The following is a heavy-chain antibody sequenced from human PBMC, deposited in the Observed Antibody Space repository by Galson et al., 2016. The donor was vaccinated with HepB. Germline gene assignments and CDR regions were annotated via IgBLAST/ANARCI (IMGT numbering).Heavy chain of an antibody. CDR2: IFTNGST. CDR1: GFVVSSNY. D-gene: IGHD2-15*01. V-gene: IGHV3-53*01. CDR3: ARDSADAGFFDY. J-gene: IGHJ4*02. Sequence: SLRLTCAASGFVVSSNYMNWVRQAPGKGLQWVSLIFTNGSTYYADSVKGRFTISRDTSKNTVYLHITNLRAEDTAVYYCARDSADAGFFDYWGQGTVVIVSS.